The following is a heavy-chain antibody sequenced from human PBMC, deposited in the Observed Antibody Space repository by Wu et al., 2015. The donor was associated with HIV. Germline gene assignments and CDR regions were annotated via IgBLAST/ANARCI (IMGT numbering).Heavy chain of an antibody. V-gene: IGHV1-18*01. CDR1: GYTFTSYG. CDR2: ISAYNGNT. D-gene: IGHD6-13*01. Sequence: QVQLVQSGAEVKKPGASVKVSCKASGYTFTSYGISWVRQAPGQGLEWMGWISAYNGNTNYAQKLQGRVTMTTDTSTSTAYMELRSLRSDDTAVYYCARSGQQPLWGNYYYYYYMDVWGKGTTVTVSS. J-gene: IGHJ6*03. CDR3: ARSGQQPLWGNYYYYYYMDV.